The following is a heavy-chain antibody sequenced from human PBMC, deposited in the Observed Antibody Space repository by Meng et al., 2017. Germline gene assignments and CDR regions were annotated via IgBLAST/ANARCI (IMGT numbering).Heavy chain of an antibody. CDR1: GFTFSSYA. Sequence: GGSLRLSCAASGFTFSSYAMSWVRQAPGKGLEWVSAISGSGGSTYYADSVKGRFTISRDNAKNSLYLQMNSLRAEDTAVYYCARDFFPVDGSGSYFNVDYWGQGTLVTVSS. CDR3: ARDFFPVDGSGSYFNVDY. CDR2: ISGSGGST. J-gene: IGHJ4*02. V-gene: IGHV3-23*01. D-gene: IGHD3-10*01.